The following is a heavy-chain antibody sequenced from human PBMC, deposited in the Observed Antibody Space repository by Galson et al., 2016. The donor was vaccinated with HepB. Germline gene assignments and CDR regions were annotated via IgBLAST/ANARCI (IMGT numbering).Heavy chain of an antibody. CDR1: EFTFNTYT. CDR3: ARLADTSSVRRWFDP. J-gene: IGHJ5*02. Sequence: SLRLSCAASEFTFNTYTMNWVRQAPGKRLEWVSTISGSSSGGTSTIFYADSVKGRFTTSRDNAKNSLYLQMNSLKAEDTAVYYCARLADTSSVRRWFDPWGQGTLVTVSS. CDR2: ISGSSSGGTSTI. V-gene: IGHV3-48*03. D-gene: IGHD3-10*01.